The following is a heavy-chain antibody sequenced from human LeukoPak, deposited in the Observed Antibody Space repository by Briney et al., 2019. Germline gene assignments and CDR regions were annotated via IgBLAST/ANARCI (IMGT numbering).Heavy chain of an antibody. CDR3: AAGSGYSSGGPLVY. J-gene: IGHJ4*02. V-gene: IGHV3-30*03. CDR2: ISYDGSNK. Sequence: GGSLRLSRSASGFTFSSYGMHWVRQAPGKGLEWVAVISYDGSNKYYADSVKGRFTISRDNSKNTLYLQMNSLRAEDTAVYYCAAGSGYSSGGPLVYWGQGTLVTVSS. CDR1: GFTFSSYG. D-gene: IGHD6-19*01.